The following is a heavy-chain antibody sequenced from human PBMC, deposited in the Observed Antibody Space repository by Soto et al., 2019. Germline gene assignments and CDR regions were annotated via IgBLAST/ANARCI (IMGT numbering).Heavy chain of an antibody. Sequence: SETLSLTCTVSGGSISSGGYYWSWIRQHPGKGLEWIGYIYYSGSTYYNPSLKSRVTISVDTSKNQFSLKLSSVTAADTAVYYCARVRHGYYDSSGYYYVGSYWYIDLWGRGTLVTVSS. CDR1: GGSISSGGYY. J-gene: IGHJ2*01. CDR3: ARVRHGYYDSSGYYYVGSYWYIDL. V-gene: IGHV4-31*03. CDR2: IYYSGST. D-gene: IGHD3-22*01.